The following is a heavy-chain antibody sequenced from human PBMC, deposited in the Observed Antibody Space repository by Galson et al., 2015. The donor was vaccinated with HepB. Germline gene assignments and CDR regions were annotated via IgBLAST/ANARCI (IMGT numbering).Heavy chain of an antibody. CDR2: IYYSGST. V-gene: IGHV4-59*01. J-gene: IGHJ4*02. Sequence: TLSLTCTVSGGSISSYYWSWIRQPPGKGLEWIGYIYYSGSTNYNPSLKSRVTISVDTSKNQFSLKLSSVTAADTAVYYCARDLFGEDYWGQGTLVTVSS. D-gene: IGHD3-10*01. CDR1: GGSISSYY. CDR3: ARDLFGEDY.